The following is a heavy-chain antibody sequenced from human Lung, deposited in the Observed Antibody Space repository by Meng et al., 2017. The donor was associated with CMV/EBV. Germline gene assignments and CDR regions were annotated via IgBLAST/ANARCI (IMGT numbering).Heavy chain of an antibody. CDR1: GFTFSSYA. J-gene: IGHJ3*02. V-gene: IGHV3-30*04. D-gene: IGHD3-10*01. CDR3: ATTMVRGLGAFDI. Sequence: GGPLRLSCAASGFTFSSYAMHWVRQAPGKGLEWVAVISYDGSNKYYADSVKGRFTISRDNSKNTLYLQMNSLRAEDTAVYYCATTMVRGLGAFDIWGQGTMVXVSS. CDR2: ISYDGSNK.